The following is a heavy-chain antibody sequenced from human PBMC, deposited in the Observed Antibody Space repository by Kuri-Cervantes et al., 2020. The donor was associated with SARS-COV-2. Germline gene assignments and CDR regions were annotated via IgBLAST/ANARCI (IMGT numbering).Heavy chain of an antibody. V-gene: IGHV3-20*04. CDR1: GFTFDDYG. CDR2: INWNGGST. Sequence: GGSLRLSCAASGFTFDDYGMSWVRQAPGKGLEWVSGINWNGGSTGYADSVKGRFTVSRDNAKNSLYLQMNSLRAEDTAVYYCARDPRYSSSWLDYWGQGTLVTVSS. CDR3: ARDPRYSSSWLDY. D-gene: IGHD6-6*01. J-gene: IGHJ4*02.